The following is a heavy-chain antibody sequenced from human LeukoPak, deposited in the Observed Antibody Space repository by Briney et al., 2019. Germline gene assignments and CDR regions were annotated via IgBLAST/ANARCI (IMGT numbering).Heavy chain of an antibody. D-gene: IGHD4-17*01. CDR3: ARARGETTVTTSARRAFDI. J-gene: IGHJ3*02. CDR1: GYTFTSYC. V-gene: IGHV1-46*01. Sequence: ASVKVSCKASGYTFTSYCMHWVRQAPGQGLEWMGIINPSGGSTSYAQKFQGRVTMTRDTSTSTVYMELSSLRSEDTAVYYCARARGETTVTTSARRAFDIWGQGTMVTVSS. CDR2: INPSGGST.